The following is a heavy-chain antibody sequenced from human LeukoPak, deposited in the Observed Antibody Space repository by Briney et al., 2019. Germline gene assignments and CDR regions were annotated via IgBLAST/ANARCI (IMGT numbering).Heavy chain of an antibody. Sequence: GGSLRLSCAASGFNFRSYSMHWVRQAPGKGLEWVAVTLYDGSDKDFADSVKGRFTISRDNSKNTLYLRMNSLRAEDTAVYYCARDSSSGWYHDYWGQGTLVTVSS. V-gene: IGHV3-30*14. D-gene: IGHD6-19*01. J-gene: IGHJ4*02. CDR1: GFNFRSYS. CDR2: TLYDGSDK. CDR3: ARDSSSGWYHDY.